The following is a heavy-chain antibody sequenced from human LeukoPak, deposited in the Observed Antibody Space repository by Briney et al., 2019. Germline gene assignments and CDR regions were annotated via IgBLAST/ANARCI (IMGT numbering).Heavy chain of an antibody. CDR1: GGSISSYY. D-gene: IGHD2-2*01. Sequence: PSETLSLTCTVSGGSISSYYWSWIRQPPGKGLEWIGYIFYSGSTNYNPSLKGRVTISVDTSKNHFSLKLTSVTAADTAVYYCARMKGVVVPAADYWGQGALVTVSS. J-gene: IGHJ4*02. CDR3: ARMKGVVVPAADY. V-gene: IGHV4-59*08. CDR2: IFYSGST.